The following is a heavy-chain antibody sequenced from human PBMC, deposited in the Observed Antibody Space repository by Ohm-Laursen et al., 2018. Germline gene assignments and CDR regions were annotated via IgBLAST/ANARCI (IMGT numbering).Heavy chain of an antibody. CDR3: ARLRGYCSGDTCYSLYFDY. J-gene: IGHJ4*02. V-gene: IGHV3-74*01. D-gene: IGHD2-15*01. Sequence: SLRLSCAASGFTFSSYWMYWVRQAPGKGLVWVSRINSDGSSTTYADSVKGRFTISRDNAKSSLYLQMNSLRAEDTAVYYCARLRGYCSGDTCYSLYFDYWGQGTLVTVSS. CDR1: GFTFSSYW. CDR2: INSDGSST.